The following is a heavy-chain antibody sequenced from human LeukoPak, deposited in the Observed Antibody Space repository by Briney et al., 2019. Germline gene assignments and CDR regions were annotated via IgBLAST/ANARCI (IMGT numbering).Heavy chain of an antibody. J-gene: IGHJ5*02. CDR2: ISNCSSYI. D-gene: IGHD3-3*01. CDR3: ARDGDFGVVIRYNWFDP. Sequence: GGSLRLSCAASGFPFSSYSMNWVRQAPGKGLEWVSSISNCSSYIYYADSVKGRFTISRDNAKNSLYLQMNSLRAEDTAVYYCARDGDFGVVIRYNWFDPWGQGTLVTVSS. CDR1: GFPFSSYS. V-gene: IGHV3-21*01.